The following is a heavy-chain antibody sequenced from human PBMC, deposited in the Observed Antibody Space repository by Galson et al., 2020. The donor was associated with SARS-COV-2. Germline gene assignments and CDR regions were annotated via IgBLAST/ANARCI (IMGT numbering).Heavy chain of an antibody. J-gene: IGHJ2*01. CDR3: ARQGVNVNVLVTVPGWFFDL. V-gene: IGHV4-38-2*01. CDR2: IYPNGRT. D-gene: IGHD2-8*01. Sequence: SETLSLTCAVSGYSVSTTNYWGWVRLPPGKGLEWIGSIYPNGRTYYNPSLESRVTISVDTSRNQFSLTLASVTAADTAFYYCARQGVNVNVLVTVPGWFFDLWGRGTLVTVSS. CDR1: GYSVSTTNY.